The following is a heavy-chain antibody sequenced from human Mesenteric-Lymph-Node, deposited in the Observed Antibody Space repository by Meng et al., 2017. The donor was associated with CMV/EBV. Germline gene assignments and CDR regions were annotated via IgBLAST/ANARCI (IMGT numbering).Heavy chain of an antibody. J-gene: IGHJ6*02. CDR1: GFTFSSYG. D-gene: IGHD3-10*01. V-gene: IGHV3-30*02. CDR3: ARGYYGSGSYSFSFYYGMDV. CDR2: IRYDGSNK. Sequence: GESLKISCAASGFTFSSYGMHWVRQAPGKGLEWVAFIRYDGSNKYYADSVKGRFTISRDNAKNSLYLQMNSLRAEDTAVYYCARGYYGSGSYSFSFYYGMDVWGQGTTVTISS.